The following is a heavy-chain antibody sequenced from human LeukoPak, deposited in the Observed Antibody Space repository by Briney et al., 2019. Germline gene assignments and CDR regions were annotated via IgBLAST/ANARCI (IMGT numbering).Heavy chain of an antibody. V-gene: IGHV3-74*01. CDR2: IKSDGSWT. CDR3: AKLTTS. Sequence: GGSLRLSCAASGFSFSDHWMHWVRQVPGKGPVWVSRIKSDGSWTNDADSVKGRFTISRGNSNNTLYLQMNSLRAEDTAVYYCAKLTTSWGQGTLVTVSS. CDR1: GFSFSDHW. D-gene: IGHD4-11*01. J-gene: IGHJ4*02.